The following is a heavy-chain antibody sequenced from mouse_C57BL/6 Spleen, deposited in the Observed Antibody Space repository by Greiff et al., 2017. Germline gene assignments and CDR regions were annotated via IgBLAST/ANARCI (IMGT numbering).Heavy chain of an antibody. CDR3: ARGLRSSWYFDV. J-gene: IGHJ1*03. CDR1: GYTFTSYW. CDR2: IDPSDSYT. V-gene: IGHV1-59*01. D-gene: IGHD2-2*01. Sequence: QVQLQQPGAELVRPGTSVKLSCKASGYTFTSYWMHWVKQRPGQGLEWIGVIDPSDSYTNYNQKFKGKATLTVDTSSSTAYMQLSSLTSEASAVYYCARGLRSSWYFDVWGTGTTVTVSS.